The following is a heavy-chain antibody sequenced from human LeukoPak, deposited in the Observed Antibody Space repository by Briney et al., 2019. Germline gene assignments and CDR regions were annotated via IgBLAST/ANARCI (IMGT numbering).Heavy chain of an antibody. J-gene: IGHJ4*02. CDR2: ISSSGSTI. CDR1: GFTFSDYY. CDR3: AKDKVFGGELDY. D-gene: IGHD3-10*01. Sequence: GGSLRLSCAASGFTFSDYYMSWIRQAPGKGLEWVSYISSSGSTIYYADSVKGRFTISRDSAKNSLYLQMNSLRAEDTALYYCAKDKVFGGELDYWGQGTLVTVSS. V-gene: IGHV3-11*01.